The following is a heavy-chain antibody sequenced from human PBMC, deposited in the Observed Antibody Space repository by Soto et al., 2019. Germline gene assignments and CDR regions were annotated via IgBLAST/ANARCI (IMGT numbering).Heavy chain of an antibody. CDR3: ASTYSSSSWQFDY. CDR1: GGSISSGGYY. J-gene: IGHJ4*02. V-gene: IGHV4-31*03. CDR2: IYYSGST. Sequence: SETLSLTCTVSGGSISSGGYYWSWIRQHPGEGLEWIGYIYYSGSTYYNPSLKSRVTISVDTSKNQFSLKLSSVTAADTAVYYCASTYSSSSWQFDYWGQGTLVTVSS. D-gene: IGHD6-6*01.